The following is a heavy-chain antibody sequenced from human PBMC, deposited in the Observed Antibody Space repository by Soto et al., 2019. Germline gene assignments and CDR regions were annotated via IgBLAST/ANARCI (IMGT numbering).Heavy chain of an antibody. D-gene: IGHD3-10*01. CDR2: IYPGDSDT. Sequence: GESLKISCKGSGYSFTSYWIGWVRQMPGKGLEWMGIIYPGDSDTRYSPSFQGQVTISADKSISTAYLQWSSLKASDTAMYYCARQRGPTRGFGELFVFDYWGQGTLVTVSS. J-gene: IGHJ4*02. CDR1: GYSFTSYW. V-gene: IGHV5-51*01. CDR3: ARQRGPTRGFGELFVFDY.